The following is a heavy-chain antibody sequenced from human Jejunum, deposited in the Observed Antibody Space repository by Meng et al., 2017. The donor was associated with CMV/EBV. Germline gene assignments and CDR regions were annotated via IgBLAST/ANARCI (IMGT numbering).Heavy chain of an antibody. V-gene: IGHV1-18*01. J-gene: IGHJ4*02. CDR3: ARVEVGITSGDY. CDR2: ISCYNGDT. D-gene: IGHD1-26*01. Sequence: QLTRMQSGAEVKKPGASVRVSCKASGYTFTHHGISWIRQAPGQGLEWMGWISCYNGDTNYAQKFQGRVTMTTDTSTSTAYMDLRSLRSDDTAVYYCARVEVGITSGDYWGQGTLVTVSS. CDR1: GYTFTHHG.